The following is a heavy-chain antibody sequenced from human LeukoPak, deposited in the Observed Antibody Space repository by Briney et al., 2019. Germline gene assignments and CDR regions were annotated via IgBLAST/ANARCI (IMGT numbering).Heavy chain of an antibody. D-gene: IGHD1-26*01. V-gene: IGHV3-7*03. CDR2: IKRDGSEK. J-gene: IGHJ6*02. Sequence: PGGSLRLSCAASGFTFNSYWMNWVRQAPGKGLEWVANIKRDGSEKYYVDSVKGRFTISRDNAKNSLYLQMNSLRAEDTALYYCAKDRGSYYYYYGMDVWGQGTTVTVSS. CDR3: AKDRGSYYYYYGMDV. CDR1: GFTFNSYW.